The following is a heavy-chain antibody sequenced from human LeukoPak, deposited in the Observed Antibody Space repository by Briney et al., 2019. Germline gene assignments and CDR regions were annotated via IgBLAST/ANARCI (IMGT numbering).Heavy chain of an antibody. CDR3: ARGPAASGYFDY. D-gene: IGHD6-13*01. J-gene: IGHJ4*02. CDR2: IYSDGSV. V-gene: IGHV4-4*07. CDR1: GGSISSYY. Sequence: SETLSLTCTVSGGSISSYYWSWLRQPAGKGLEWIGHIYSDGSVNYNPSVKSRVTMSVDTSKNQFSLKLYSVTAADTAVFYCARGPAASGYFDYWDQGTLVTVSS.